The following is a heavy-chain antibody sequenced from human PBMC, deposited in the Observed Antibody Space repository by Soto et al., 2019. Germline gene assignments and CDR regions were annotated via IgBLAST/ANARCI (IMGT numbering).Heavy chain of an antibody. J-gene: IGHJ6*02. CDR1: GGTFSSYA. CDR3: AGPPELTRIYYYYGMDV. V-gene: IGHV1-69*13. CDR2: IIPIFGTA. Sequence: SVKVSCTASGGTFSSYAISWVRQAPGQGLEWMGGIIPIFGTANYAQKFQGRVTITADESTSTAYMELSSLRSEDTAVYYCAGPPELTRIYYYYGMDVWGQGTTVTVSS. D-gene: IGHD1-7*01.